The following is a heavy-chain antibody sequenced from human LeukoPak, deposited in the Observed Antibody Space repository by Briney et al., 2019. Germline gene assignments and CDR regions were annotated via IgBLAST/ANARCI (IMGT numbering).Heavy chain of an antibody. CDR2: ISSSSSYT. CDR3: AREPWHDYGGKWSDY. V-gene: IGHV3-11*05. CDR1: GFTFSDYY. J-gene: IGHJ4*02. Sequence: PGGSLRLSCAASGFTFSDYYMSWIRQAPGKGLEWVSDISSSSSYTSYADSVKGRFTISRDNAKNSLYLQMNSLRAEDTAVYYCAREPWHDYGGKWSDYWGQGTLVTVSS. D-gene: IGHD4-23*01.